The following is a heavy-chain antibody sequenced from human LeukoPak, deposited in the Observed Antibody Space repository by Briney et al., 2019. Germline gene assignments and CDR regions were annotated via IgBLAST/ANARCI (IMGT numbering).Heavy chain of an antibody. CDR3: ARVAVPAYDSSGYYPNWFDP. D-gene: IGHD3-22*01. J-gene: IGHJ5*02. V-gene: IGHV1-8*01. CDR2: MNPNSGNT. CDR1: GYTFTSYD. Sequence: GASVKVSCKASGYTFTSYDINWVRQATGQGLEWMGWMNPNSGNTGYAQKFQGRVTMTRNTSISTDYMELSSLRSEDTAVYYCARVAVPAYDSSGYYPNWFDPWGQGTLVTVSS.